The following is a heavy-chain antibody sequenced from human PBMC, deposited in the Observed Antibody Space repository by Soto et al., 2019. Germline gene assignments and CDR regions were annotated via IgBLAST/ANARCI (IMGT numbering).Heavy chain of an antibody. CDR3: ARDFSSFSSSSDPYFDY. V-gene: IGHV3-30-3*01. CDR2: ISYDGSNK. D-gene: IGHD6-6*01. CDR1: GFTFSSYA. J-gene: IGHJ4*02. Sequence: QVQLVESGGGVVQPGRSLRLSCAASGFTFSSYAMHWVRQAPGKGLEWVAVISYDGSNKYYADSVKGRFTISRDNSKNTLYLQMNSLRAEDTAVYYCARDFSSFSSSSDPYFDYWGQGTLVTVSS.